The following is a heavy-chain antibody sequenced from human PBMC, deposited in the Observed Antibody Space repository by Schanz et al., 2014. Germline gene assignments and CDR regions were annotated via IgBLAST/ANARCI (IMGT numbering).Heavy chain of an antibody. Sequence: EVQLLESGGGLVQPGGSLRLSCAASGFTFSSYAMSWVRQAPGKGLEWVSAISGSGGSTYYADSVKGRFTISRDNSKNTLYLQMKSLRAEDTAVYYCAKDRSWDYDSSGYFDYWGQGTLVTVSS. V-gene: IGHV3-23*01. CDR3: AKDRSWDYDSSGYFDY. CDR2: ISGSGGST. J-gene: IGHJ4*02. D-gene: IGHD3-22*01. CDR1: GFTFSSYA.